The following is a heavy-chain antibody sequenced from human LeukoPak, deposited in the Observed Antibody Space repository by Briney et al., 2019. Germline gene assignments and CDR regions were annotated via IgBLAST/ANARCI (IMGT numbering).Heavy chain of an antibody. CDR1: GGSISSGGYY. Sequence: SETLSLTCTVSGGSISSGGYYWSWIRQHPGKGLEWIGYIYYSGSTYYNPSLESRVAISVDTSKNQFSLKLSSVTAADTAVYYCARLAIVVVPAAIDYYMDVWGKGTTVTVSS. J-gene: IGHJ6*03. CDR2: IYYSGST. V-gene: IGHV4-31*03. CDR3: ARLAIVVVPAAIDYYMDV. D-gene: IGHD2-2*01.